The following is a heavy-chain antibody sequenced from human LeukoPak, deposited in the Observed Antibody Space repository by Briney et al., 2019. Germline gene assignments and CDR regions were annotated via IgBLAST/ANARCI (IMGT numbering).Heavy chain of an antibody. V-gene: IGHV4-59*11. J-gene: IGHJ6*03. D-gene: IGHD6-13*01. Sequence: PSETLSLTCAVSDDSFSSHYWTWIRQPPGKGLEWIGYISYIGTTNYNPSLKSRVTISIDTSKNQFSLKLSSVTAADTAVYYCARVMSRSSWSRIYYYYYYYMDVWGKGTTVTVSS. CDR1: DDSFSSHY. CDR2: ISYIGTT. CDR3: ARVMSRSSWSRIYYYYYYYMDV.